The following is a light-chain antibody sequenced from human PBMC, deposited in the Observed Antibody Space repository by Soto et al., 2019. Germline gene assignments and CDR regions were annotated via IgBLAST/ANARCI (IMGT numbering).Light chain of an antibody. Sequence: QSVLTQPPSASGSPGQSVTISCTGTSSDVGAYNYVSWYQQLPGKAPKLIIYEVSKRPSGVPDRFSGSKSGNTASLTVSGLQVEVEADYSCTSYAGTSSFFYFLGTGTKVTVL. CDR2: EVS. CDR3: TSYAGTSSFFYF. V-gene: IGLV2-8*01. J-gene: IGLJ1*01. CDR1: SSDVGAYNY.